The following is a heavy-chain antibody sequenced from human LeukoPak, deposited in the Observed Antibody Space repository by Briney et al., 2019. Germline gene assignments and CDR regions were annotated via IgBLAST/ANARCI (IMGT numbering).Heavy chain of an antibody. D-gene: IGHD6-19*01. CDR3: ARGFGQWLVPPYFAY. J-gene: IGHJ4*02. Sequence: SVKVSCKASGYTFTSDDINWVRQATGQGLEWMGWMNPNSGNTGYAQKFQGRVTMTRNTSISRAYMELSSLRSEDTAVYYCARGFGQWLVPPYFAYWGQGTLVTVSS. CDR1: GYTFTSDD. V-gene: IGHV1-8*02. CDR2: MNPNSGNT.